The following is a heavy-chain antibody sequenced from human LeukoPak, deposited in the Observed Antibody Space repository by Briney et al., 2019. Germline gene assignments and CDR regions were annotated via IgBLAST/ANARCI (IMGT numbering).Heavy chain of an antibody. CDR3: ARDKIVGATHFDY. D-gene: IGHD1-26*01. J-gene: IGHJ4*02. V-gene: IGHV3-7*01. Sequence: PGGSLRLSCAASVFTFSSYWMSWVRQAPGKGLEWVANIKQDGSEKYYVDSVKGRFTISRDNAKNSLYLQMNSLTAEHTAVYYCARDKIVGATHFDYWGQGTLVTVSS. CDR1: VFTFSSYW. CDR2: IKQDGSEK.